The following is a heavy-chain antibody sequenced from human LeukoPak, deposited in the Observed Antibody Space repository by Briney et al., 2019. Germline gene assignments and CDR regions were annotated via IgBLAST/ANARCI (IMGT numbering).Heavy chain of an antibody. CDR2: INHSGST. J-gene: IGHJ3*02. CDR3: ARGVLRYFDWFGAFDI. V-gene: IGHV4-34*01. Sequence: SETLSLTCAVYGGSFSGYYWSWIRQPPGKGLEWIGEINHSGSTNYNPSLKSRVTISVDTSKNQFSLKLSSVTAADTAVYYCARGVLRYFDWFGAFDIWGQGTMVTVSS. D-gene: IGHD3-9*01. CDR1: GGSFSGYY.